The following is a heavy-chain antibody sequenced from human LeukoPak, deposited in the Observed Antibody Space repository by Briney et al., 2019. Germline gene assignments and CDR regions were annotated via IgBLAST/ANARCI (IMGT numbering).Heavy chain of an antibody. D-gene: IGHD2-2*01. Sequence: GESLKISCRGSGYSFTTYWIGWVRQMPGKGLEWMGIIYPGDSDPRYTPSFQGQVTMSADKSINTAYLQWSSLKASDTAMYYCARRQGCSSTSCPPDYWGQGTLVTVSS. CDR1: GYSFTTYW. CDR2: IYPGDSDP. J-gene: IGHJ4*02. V-gene: IGHV5-51*01. CDR3: ARRQGCSSTSCPPDY.